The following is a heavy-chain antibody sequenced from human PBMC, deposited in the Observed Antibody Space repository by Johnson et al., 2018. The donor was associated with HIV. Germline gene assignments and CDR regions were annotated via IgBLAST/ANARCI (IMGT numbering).Heavy chain of an antibody. V-gene: IGHV3-30*04. Sequence: VQLVESGGGVVQPGRSLRLSCAASGFTFSSYAMHWVRQAPGKGLEWVAVISYDGSNKYYADSVKGRFTISRDNSKNSLYLQMNSLRAEDTALYYCAREVGIQLWSSDAFDIWGRGTMVTASS. CDR1: GFTFSSYA. CDR2: ISYDGSNK. CDR3: AREVGIQLWSSDAFDI. D-gene: IGHD5-18*01. J-gene: IGHJ3*02.